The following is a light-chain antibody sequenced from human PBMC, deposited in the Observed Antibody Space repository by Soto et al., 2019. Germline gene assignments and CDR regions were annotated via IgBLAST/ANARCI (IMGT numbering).Light chain of an antibody. CDR2: DVS. CDR1: SSDVGGYNY. CDR3: SSYTSSSTLVV. Sequence: QSVLTQPASVSGSPGQSITISCTGTSSDVGGYNYVSWYQQHPGTAPKLMIYDVSNRPSGVSNRFSGSKSGNTASLTISGLKAEEEADYYCSSYTSSSTLVVFGGGTKRTVL. J-gene: IGLJ2*01. V-gene: IGLV2-14*01.